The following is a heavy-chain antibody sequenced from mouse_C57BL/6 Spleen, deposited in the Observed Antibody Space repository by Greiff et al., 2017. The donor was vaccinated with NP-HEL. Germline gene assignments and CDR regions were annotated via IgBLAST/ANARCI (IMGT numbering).Heavy chain of an antibody. CDR1: GYTFTDYY. Sequence: VQLKQSGPELVKPGASVKISCKASGYTFTDYYMNWVQQSPGKSLEWIGDINPNNGGTSYNQKFKGKATLTVDKSSSTAYMELRSLTSEDSEVYYWERVGATVVATDYLDYGGQGTTLPVSS. CDR3: ERVGATVVATDYLDY. V-gene: IGHV1-26*01. J-gene: IGHJ2*01. CDR2: INPNNGGT. D-gene: IGHD1-1*01.